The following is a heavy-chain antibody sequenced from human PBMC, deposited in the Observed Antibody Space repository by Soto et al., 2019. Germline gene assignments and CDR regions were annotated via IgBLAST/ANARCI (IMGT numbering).Heavy chain of an antibody. Sequence: ASVKVSCKASGYTFTGYYMYWVRQAPGQGLEWMGWINPNSGGTNYAQKFQGWVTMTRDTSISTAYMELSRLRSDDTAVYYCARAAKRISYPGEGGDYYYYGMDVWGQGTTVTVSS. J-gene: IGHJ6*02. CDR3: ARAAKRISYPGEGGDYYYYGMDV. CDR1: GYTFTGYY. D-gene: IGHD3-10*01. CDR2: INPNSGGT. V-gene: IGHV1-2*04.